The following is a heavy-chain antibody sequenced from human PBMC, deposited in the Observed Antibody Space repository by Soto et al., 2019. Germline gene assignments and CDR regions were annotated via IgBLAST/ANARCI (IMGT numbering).Heavy chain of an antibody. V-gene: IGHV4-4*02. Sequence: QVQLQESGPGLVKPSGTLSLTCAISGGSISSGNWWYWVRQPPGKGLEWIGEIYHSGSTNYNPSLMSRVTISVDKSKNQFSLKLRSVTAADTAVYYCARSECDGVCRGRWFHFWGQGTLVTVSS. CDR1: GGSISSGNW. CDR2: IYHSGST. D-gene: IGHD2-8*01. CDR3: ARSECDGVCRGRWFHF. J-gene: IGHJ4*02.